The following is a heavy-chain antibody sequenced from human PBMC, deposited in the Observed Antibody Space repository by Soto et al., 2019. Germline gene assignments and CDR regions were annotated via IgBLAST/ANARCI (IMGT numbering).Heavy chain of an antibody. J-gene: IGHJ5*02. V-gene: IGHV1-8*01. Sequence: QVQLVQSGAEVKKPGASVKVSCKASGYTFTSYDINWVRQATGQGLEWMGWMNPNSGNTVYAQKFQGRVTMTRNTYISPADMELSSLGSEDTAVYFCVRERTRGFDPWGQGTLVTVSS. CDR2: MNPNSGNT. CDR1: GYTFTSYD. CDR3: VRERTRGFDP.